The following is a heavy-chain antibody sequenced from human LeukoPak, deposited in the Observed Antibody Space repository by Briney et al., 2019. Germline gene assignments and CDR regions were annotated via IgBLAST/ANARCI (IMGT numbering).Heavy chain of an antibody. Sequence: GGSLRFSCAASGFTFSTYAMSGVRQTPGKGLEWVSAISGSGGSTYYADSVKGRFTISRDNSKSTLYLQMNSLRAEDTAVYYCAKSRVSYYYGMDVWGQGTTVTVSS. CDR1: GFTFSTYA. J-gene: IGHJ6*02. CDR2: ISGSGGST. V-gene: IGHV3-23*01. CDR3: AKSRVSYYYGMDV.